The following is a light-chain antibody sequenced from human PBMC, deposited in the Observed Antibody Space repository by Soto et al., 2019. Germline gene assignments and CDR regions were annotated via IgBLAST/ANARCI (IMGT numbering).Light chain of an antibody. Sequence: QPVLTQPPSASGTPGQRVTISCSGSSSNIGSNTVNWYQQLPGTAPKLLIYNNYQRPSGVPDRFSGSKSGTSASLAISGLQSEDEADYYCAAWDDSLNDVVFGGGTKLTVL. CDR1: SSNIGSNT. V-gene: IGLV1-44*01. J-gene: IGLJ2*01. CDR3: AAWDDSLNDVV. CDR2: NNY.